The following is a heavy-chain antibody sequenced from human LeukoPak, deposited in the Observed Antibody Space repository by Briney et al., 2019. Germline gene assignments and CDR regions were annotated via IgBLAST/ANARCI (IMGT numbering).Heavy chain of an antibody. CDR2: IYSGGST. D-gene: IGHD1-7*01. Sequence: GGSLRLSCAASLFTVSSNYMSWVRQAPGKGLDWVSVIYSGGSTYYADSVKGRFTISRANSKNTLYLQMNSLRAEDTAVYYCARAQETTSDFDAFDIWGQGTMVTVSS. CDR1: LFTVSSNY. CDR3: ARAQETTSDFDAFDI. V-gene: IGHV3-66*01. J-gene: IGHJ3*02.